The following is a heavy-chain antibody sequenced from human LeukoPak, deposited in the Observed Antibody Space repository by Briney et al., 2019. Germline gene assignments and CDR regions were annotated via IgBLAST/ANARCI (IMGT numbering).Heavy chain of an antibody. CDR1: GGSFSNYY. CDR3: VRRWNYGIYYHIDV. D-gene: IGHD1-7*01. J-gene: IGHJ6*03. V-gene: IGHV4-34*01. Sequence: HPSETLSLTCAVYGGSFSNYYWGWIRQSPVKGLEWIGEINDSEGIIYNPSLKSRVTISVDMSKNQFSLRLNSVTAADTAIYYCVRRWNYGIYYHIDVWGKGTTVTVSS. CDR2: INDSEGI.